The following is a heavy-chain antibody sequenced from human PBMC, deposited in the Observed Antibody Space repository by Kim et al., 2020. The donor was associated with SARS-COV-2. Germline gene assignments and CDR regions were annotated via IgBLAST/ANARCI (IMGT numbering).Heavy chain of an antibody. J-gene: IGHJ4*02. CDR2: IVISGGGT. Sequence: GGSLRLSCATSGFAFRNCAMTWVRQAPGKGLEWVSTIVISGGGTFYADSVKGRFTILSDSSRNTLYLQMDNLRADDAAIYYCAKRGAMSPQGIVDFWGQG. CDR3: AKRGAMSPQGIVDF. D-gene: IGHD2-2*01. CDR1: GFAFRNCA. V-gene: IGHV3-23*01.